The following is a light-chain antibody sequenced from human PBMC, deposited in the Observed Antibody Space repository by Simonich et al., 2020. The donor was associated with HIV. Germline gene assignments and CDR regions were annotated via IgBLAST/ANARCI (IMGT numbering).Light chain of an antibody. CDR3: MQGTLWWT. CDR2: KGS. CDR1: QSLVHSDGNTY. Sequence: DIVMTQSPLSLPVTLGQPASISCRSSQSLVHSDGNTYLNWYHQRPGQSPRRLIYKGSTRDSGVPDRFSGSGSDTDFTLKISRVEAEDVGIYYCMQGTLWWTFGQGTKVEIK. V-gene: IGKV2-30*02. J-gene: IGKJ1*01.